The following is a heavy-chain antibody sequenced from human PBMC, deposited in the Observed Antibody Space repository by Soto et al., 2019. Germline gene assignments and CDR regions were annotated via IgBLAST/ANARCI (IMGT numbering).Heavy chain of an antibody. V-gene: IGHV3-72*01. CDR1: GFTFSDHH. CDR3: ACDGPSEYTSGWNDY. Sequence: GGSLRLSCAASGFTFSDHHMDWVRQAPGKGLEWVGRSRNKANSYTTEYAASVKGRFTISRDDSKNSLYLQMNSLKTEDTAVYYCACDGPSEYTSGWNDYWGQGSLVTVSS. CDR2: SRNKANSYTT. J-gene: IGHJ4*02. D-gene: IGHD6-19*01.